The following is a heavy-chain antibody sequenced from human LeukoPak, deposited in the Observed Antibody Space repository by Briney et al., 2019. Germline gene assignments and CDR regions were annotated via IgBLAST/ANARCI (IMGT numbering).Heavy chain of an antibody. V-gene: IGHV3-11*01. CDR2: ISSSGSTI. D-gene: IGHD3-10*01. CDR1: GFTFSDYY. CDR3: ARSFFGLLWFGELFPGDY. Sequence: GGSLRLSCAASGFTFSDYYMSWIRQAPGKGLEWVSYISSSGSTIYYADSVKGRFTISRDNAKNSLYLQMNSLRAEDTAVYYCARSFFGLLWFGELFPGDYWGQGTLVTVSS. J-gene: IGHJ4*02.